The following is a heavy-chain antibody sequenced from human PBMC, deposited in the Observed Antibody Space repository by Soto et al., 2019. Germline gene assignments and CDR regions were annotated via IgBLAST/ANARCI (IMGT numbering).Heavy chain of an antibody. V-gene: IGHV4-34*01. CDR2: INHSGST. CDR3: ARSGYYRTYYYYYGMDV. Sequence: SETLSLTCAVYGGSFSGYYWSWIRQPPGKGLEWIGEINHSGSTNYNPSLKSRVTISVDTSKNQFSLKLSSVTAADTAVYYCARSGYYRTYYYYYGMDVWGQGTTVTVSS. J-gene: IGHJ6*02. D-gene: IGHD3-22*01. CDR1: GGSFSGYY.